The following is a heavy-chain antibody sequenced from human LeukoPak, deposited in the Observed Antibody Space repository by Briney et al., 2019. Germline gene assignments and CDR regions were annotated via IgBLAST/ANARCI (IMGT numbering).Heavy chain of an antibody. CDR3: ARGRRENCSSTSCYADY. Sequence: SETLSLTCAVYGGSFSGYYWSWIRQPPGKGLEWIGEINHSGSTNYNPSLKSRVTISVDTSKNQFSLKLSSVTAADTAVYYCARGRRENCSSTSCYADYWGQGTLVTVSS. CDR1: GGSFSGYY. V-gene: IGHV4-34*01. CDR2: INHSGST. J-gene: IGHJ4*02. D-gene: IGHD2-2*01.